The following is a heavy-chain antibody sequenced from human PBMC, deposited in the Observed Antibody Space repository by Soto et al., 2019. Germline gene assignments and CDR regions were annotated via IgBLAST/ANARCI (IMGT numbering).Heavy chain of an antibody. CDR1: GGSLSGYY. CDR2: INHSGRT. Sequence: QVQLQQWGAGLLKPSETLSLTCAVYGGSLSGYYWSWIRQPPGKGLEWSGEINHSGRTNYNPTLKSLVPISVDTSKNQFTLNLCSLPAADTAVYYCARVDDGSGGGCSGGDYRGQGTLVTVSS. CDR3: ARVDDGSGGGCSGGDY. V-gene: IGHV4-34*01. J-gene: IGHJ4*02. D-gene: IGHD2-15*01.